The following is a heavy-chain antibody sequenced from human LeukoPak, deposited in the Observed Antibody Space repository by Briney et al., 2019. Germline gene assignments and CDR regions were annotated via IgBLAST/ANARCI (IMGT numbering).Heavy chain of an antibody. V-gene: IGHV3-7*03. Sequence: PGGPLRLSCAASGFTFSSYWMSWVRQAPGKGLEGVANIKQDGSEKDYVGSVKGRFTISRDNAKNALYLQRNSLRAEDTGVYYCARDHGLGFGTNWFDPWGQGTLVTAS. CDR2: IKQDGSEK. CDR3: ARDHGLGFGTNWFDP. D-gene: IGHD3-10*01. CDR1: GFTFSSYW. J-gene: IGHJ5*02.